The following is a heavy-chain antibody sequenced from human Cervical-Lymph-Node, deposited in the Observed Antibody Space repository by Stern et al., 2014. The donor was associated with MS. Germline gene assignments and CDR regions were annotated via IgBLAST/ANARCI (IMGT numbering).Heavy chain of an antibody. CDR1: GGSISSYY. J-gene: IGHJ5*02. V-gene: IGHV4-59*01. CDR3: ARGATQAFDP. Sequence: VHLVESGPGLVKPSETLSLTCTVSGGSISSYYRSWIRQPPGKGLEWIGYIYYSGSTNYNPSLKSRVTISVDTSKNQFSLKLSSVTAADTAVYYCARGATQAFDPWGQGTLVTVSS. CDR2: IYYSGST.